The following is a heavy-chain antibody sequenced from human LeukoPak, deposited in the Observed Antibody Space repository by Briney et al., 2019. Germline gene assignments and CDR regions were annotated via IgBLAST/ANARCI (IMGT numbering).Heavy chain of an antibody. CDR1: GFTVSSNY. CDR2: IYNDGNT. V-gene: IGHV3-53*01. J-gene: IGHJ4*02. CDR3: ARTYSNSGLEYFDF. Sequence: GGSLRLSCAASGFTVSSNYMTWVRQAPGKGLEWVSIIYNDGNTFYADSVKGRFTISRDNSKNTLYLQMNSLGAEDTAVYYCARTYSNSGLEYFDFWGQGTLVTVSS. D-gene: IGHD6-13*01.